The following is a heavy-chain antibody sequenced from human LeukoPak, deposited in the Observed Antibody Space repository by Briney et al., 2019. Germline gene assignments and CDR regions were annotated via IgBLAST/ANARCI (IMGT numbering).Heavy chain of an antibody. J-gene: IGHJ4*02. D-gene: IGHD3-22*01. CDR1: GFTFSNAW. CDR2: IKSKTDGGTT. V-gene: IGHV3-15*01. Sequence: GGSLRLSCAASGFTFSNAWMSWVRQAPGKGLEWVGRIKSKTDGGTTDYAAPVKGRFTISRDDSKNTLYLQMNSLKTEDTDVYYCTTAYYYDSSGYYYGFDYWGQGTLVTVSS. CDR3: TTAYYYDSSGYYYGFDY.